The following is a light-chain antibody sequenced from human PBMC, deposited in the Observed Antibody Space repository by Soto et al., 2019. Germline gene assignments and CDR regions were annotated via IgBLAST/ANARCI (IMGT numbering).Light chain of an antibody. J-gene: IGKJ3*01. CDR3: QQLSNWPPFT. Sequence: EIVLTQSPATLSLSPGERATLSCRASQSVSSYLAWYQQKPGQAPRLLIYDASNRATGIPARFSRSGSGTDFTLTISSLEPEDFAVYYCQQLSNWPPFTFGPGTKVDIK. V-gene: IGKV3-11*01. CDR2: DAS. CDR1: QSVSSY.